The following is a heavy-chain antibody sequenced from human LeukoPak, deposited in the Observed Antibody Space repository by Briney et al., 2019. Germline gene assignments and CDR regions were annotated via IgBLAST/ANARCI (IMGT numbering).Heavy chain of an antibody. Sequence: GGSLRLSCAASGFPFSSYAMTWVRQAPGKGLEGVSGISRGGDSTYYADSVKGRFTISRDNSKNTLHLQMNSLRVEDTAVYYCAKDLGSSGWHLVYWGQGTMVTVSS. J-gene: IGHJ4*02. CDR3: AKDLGSSGWHLVY. D-gene: IGHD6-19*01. CDR2: ISRGGDST. V-gene: IGHV3-23*01. CDR1: GFPFSSYA.